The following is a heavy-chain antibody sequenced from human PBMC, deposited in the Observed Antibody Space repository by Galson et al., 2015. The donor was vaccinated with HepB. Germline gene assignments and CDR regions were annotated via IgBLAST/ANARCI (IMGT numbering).Heavy chain of an antibody. J-gene: IGHJ4*02. CDR2: ISYDGSNK. V-gene: IGHV3-30*18. CDR3: AKESIVLILY. D-gene: IGHD2-8*01. Sequence: SLRLSCAASGFTFSSYGMHWVRQAPGKGLEWVAVISYDGSNKYYADSVKGRFTISRDNSKNTLYLQMNSLRAEDTAVYYCAKESIVLILYWGQGTLVTVSS. CDR1: GFTFSSYG.